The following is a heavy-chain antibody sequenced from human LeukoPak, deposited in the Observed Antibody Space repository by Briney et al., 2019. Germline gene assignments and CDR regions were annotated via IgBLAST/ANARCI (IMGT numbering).Heavy chain of an antibody. CDR1: GYTFTSYD. CDR3: ARGPLYYDFWSGYYTLIYYYYYMDV. D-gene: IGHD3-3*01. V-gene: IGHV1-8*01. J-gene: IGHJ6*03. Sequence: GASVKVSCKASGYTFTSYDINWVRQATGQGLEWMGWMNPNSGNTGYAQKFQGRVTMTRNTSISTAYMELSSLRSEDTAVYYCARGPLYYDFWSGYYTLIYYYYYMDVLGKGTTVTVSS. CDR2: MNPNSGNT.